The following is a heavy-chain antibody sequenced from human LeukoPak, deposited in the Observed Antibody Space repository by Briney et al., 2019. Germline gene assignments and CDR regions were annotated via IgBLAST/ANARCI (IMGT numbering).Heavy chain of an antibody. Sequence: KPSETLSLTCTLSRGSIMTTHWWSWVRQPPGKGLEWIGEIYHTGTTNYSPSLKSRLTISVDQSRNQFSLRLSSVTAADTATYYCAAWGVDYGGNFDYSDYWGQGTLVTVSS. CDR2: IYHTGTT. J-gene: IGHJ4*02. CDR3: AAWGVDYGGNFDYSDY. V-gene: IGHV4-4*02. D-gene: IGHD4-23*01. CDR1: RGSIMTTHW.